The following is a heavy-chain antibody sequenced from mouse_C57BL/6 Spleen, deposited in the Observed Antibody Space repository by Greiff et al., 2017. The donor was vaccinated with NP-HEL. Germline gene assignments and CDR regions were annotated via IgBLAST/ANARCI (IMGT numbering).Heavy chain of an antibody. CDR2: TNPTNGRT. CDR1: GYTFTSYW. J-gene: IGHJ2*01. Sequence: QVQLQQPGAELVKAGASVKMSCKASGYTFTSYWMHWVKQRLGQGLEWFAETNPTNGRTYYHEKFKSKATLTVDTSSRTAYMLLSGPTFEDSAVYYCARIKKIVATDFDYWGQGTTLTVSS. D-gene: IGHD1-1*01. V-gene: IGHV1S81*02. CDR3: ARIKKIVATDFDY.